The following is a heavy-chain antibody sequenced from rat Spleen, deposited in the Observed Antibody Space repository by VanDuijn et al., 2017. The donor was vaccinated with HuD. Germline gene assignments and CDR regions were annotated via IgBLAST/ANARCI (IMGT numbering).Heavy chain of an antibody. CDR3: TTRPTTRVMDA. CDR2: ISYDGGST. D-gene: IGHD1-10*01. CDR1: GFTFSNFD. Sequence: EVQLVESGGGLVQPGRSLKLSCAASGFTFSNFDMAWVRQAPTKGLEWVASISYDGGSTYYRDSVKGRFTISRDNAKSSLYLQMDSLRSEDTATYYCTTRPTTRVMDAWGQGASVTVSS. J-gene: IGHJ4*01. V-gene: IGHV5-20*01.